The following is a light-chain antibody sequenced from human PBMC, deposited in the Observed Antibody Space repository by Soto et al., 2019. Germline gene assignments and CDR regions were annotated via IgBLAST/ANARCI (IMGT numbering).Light chain of an antibody. CDR3: EQYGSSPWT. V-gene: IGKV3-20*01. J-gene: IGKJ1*01. Sequence: EIVLTQSPGTLSLSPGERATLSCRANQSVSSNYLAWYQQKPGQAPRPVIYGASSRATGIPDRVSGSGAGTHFTLTISRLESEDFAVYYCEQYGSSPWTFGQGTKVEIK. CDR2: GAS. CDR1: QSVSSNY.